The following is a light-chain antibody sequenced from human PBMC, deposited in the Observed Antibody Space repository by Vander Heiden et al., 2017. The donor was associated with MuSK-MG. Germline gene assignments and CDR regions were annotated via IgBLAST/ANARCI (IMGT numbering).Light chain of an antibody. CDR2: DDS. Sequence: SYVLTQPPSVSVAPGQTARITCWGNNIGSKSLNWYHQKPGQAPVLVVYDDSDRPSGIPERFSGSNSGNTATLTISRVEAGDEADYYCQVWDSSSDHVVFGGGTKLTVL. CDR3: QVWDSSSDHVV. V-gene: IGLV3-21*02. CDR1: NIGSKS. J-gene: IGLJ2*01.